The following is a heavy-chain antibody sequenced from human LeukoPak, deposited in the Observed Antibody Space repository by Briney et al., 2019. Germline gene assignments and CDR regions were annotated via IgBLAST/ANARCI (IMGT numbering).Heavy chain of an antibody. CDR2: IYPGDSDT. CDR3: ARQGYSSGWYRAFDI. CDR1: GYTFTSYW. V-gene: IGHV5-51*01. D-gene: IGHD6-19*01. J-gene: IGHJ3*02. Sequence: GESLKISCKGSGYTFTSYWIAWVRQMPGKGLEWMGIIYPGDSDTRYSPSFQGQVTISADKSISTAYLQWSSLKASDTAMYYCARQGYSSGWYRAFDIWGQGTMVTVSS.